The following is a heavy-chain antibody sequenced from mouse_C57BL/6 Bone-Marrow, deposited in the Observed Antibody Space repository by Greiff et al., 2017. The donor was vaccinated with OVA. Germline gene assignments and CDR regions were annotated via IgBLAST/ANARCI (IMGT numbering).Heavy chain of an antibody. CDR2: SRNKAYDYTT. J-gene: IGHJ3*01. V-gene: IGHV7-1*01. CDR1: GFTFSDFY. D-gene: IGHD1-2*01. CDR3: ARDADYGYRFAY. Sequence: EVNVVESGGGLVQSGRSLRLSCATSGFTFSDFYMEWVRQAPGKGLAWIAASRNKAYDYTTEYSASVKGRFIVSRDTSQSILYLQMNALRAEDTAMYYCARDADYGYRFAYWGQGTLVTVSA.